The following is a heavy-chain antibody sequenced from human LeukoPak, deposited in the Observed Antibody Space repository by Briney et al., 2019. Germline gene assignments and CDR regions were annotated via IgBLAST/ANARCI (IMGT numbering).Heavy chain of an antibody. CDR1: GFTFSSYW. Sequence: GGSLRLSCAASGFTFSSYWMHWVRQAPGKGLVWVSRINSDGSSTSYADSVKGRFTISRDNAKNTLYLQMNSLRAEDTAVYYCARDWSYDFWSGYYQAAFDIWGQGTMVTVSS. CDR2: INSDGSST. CDR3: ARDWSYDFWSGYYQAAFDI. V-gene: IGHV3-74*01. J-gene: IGHJ3*02. D-gene: IGHD3-3*01.